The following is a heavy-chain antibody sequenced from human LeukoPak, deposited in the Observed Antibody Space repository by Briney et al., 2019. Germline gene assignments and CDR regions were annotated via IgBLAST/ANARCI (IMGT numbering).Heavy chain of an antibody. CDR2: ISAYNGNT. CDR1: GYTFTTYG. D-gene: IGHD3-22*01. CDR3: ARDIRASSGYYYDY. V-gene: IGHV1-18*01. Sequence: ASVKVSCKASGYTFTTYGISWVRQAPGQGLEWKGWISAYNGNTNSAQKLQARVTMTTDTSTSTAYMELRSLRSDDTAVYYCARDIRASSGYYYDYWGQGTLVTVSS. J-gene: IGHJ4*02.